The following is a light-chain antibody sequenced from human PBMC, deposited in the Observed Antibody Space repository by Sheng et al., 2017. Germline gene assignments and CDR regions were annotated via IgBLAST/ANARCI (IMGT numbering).Light chain of an antibody. V-gene: IGKV3D-15*02. Sequence: ETMMTQSPATLSVSPGERATLSCRASQSFNNNLAWYQQKPGQPPRLLIYAASTRATGIPARFSGSGSGTQFTLTISRLETEDFAVYFCQQYGSSPLTFGGGTKVEIK. CDR2: AAS. CDR3: QQYGSSPLT. J-gene: IGKJ4*01. CDR1: QSFNNN.